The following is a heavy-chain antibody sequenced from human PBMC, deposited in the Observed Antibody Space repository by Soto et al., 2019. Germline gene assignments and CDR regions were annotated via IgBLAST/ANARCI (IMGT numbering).Heavy chain of an antibody. CDR1: GYTFTGYY. Sequence: ASVKASCKASGYTFTGYYMHWVRQAPGQELEWMGWINPNSGGTNYAQKFQGRVTMTRDTSISTAYMGLSRLRSDDTAVYYCAGAVGYFSSPSGFLGGYYYYGMDVWGQGTTVTVSS. J-gene: IGHJ6*02. CDR3: AGAVGYFSSPSGFLGGYYYYGMDV. CDR2: INPNSGGT. D-gene: IGHD2-2*01. V-gene: IGHV1-2*02.